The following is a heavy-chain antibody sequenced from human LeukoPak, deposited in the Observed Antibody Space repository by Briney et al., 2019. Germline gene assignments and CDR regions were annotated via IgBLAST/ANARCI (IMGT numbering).Heavy chain of an antibody. J-gene: IGHJ4*02. D-gene: IGHD5-18*01. CDR2: IIPIFGTA. Sequence: SVKVSCKASGGTFSSYAISWVRQAPGQGLEWMGRIIPIFGTANYAQKFQGRVTITTDESTSTAYMELSSLRSEDTAVYYCAVTTPHSYGYNLSDYWGQGTLATVSS. CDR1: GGTFSSYA. V-gene: IGHV1-69*05. CDR3: AVTTPHSYGYNLSDY.